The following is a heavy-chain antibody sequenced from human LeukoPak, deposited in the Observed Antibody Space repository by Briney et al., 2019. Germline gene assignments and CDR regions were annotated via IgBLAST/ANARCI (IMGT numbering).Heavy chain of an antibody. Sequence: SETLSLTCAVYGGSFSGYFWTWIRQPPGKRLEWIGEINHSGSANNNPSLRSRVTVSVDTSKNQFSLRLTSVTAADTAVYYCARGSGMATTNWGYWSQGTLVTVSS. J-gene: IGHJ4*02. D-gene: IGHD5-24*01. CDR2: INHSGSA. CDR3: ARGSGMATTNWGY. V-gene: IGHV4-34*01. CDR1: GGSFSGYF.